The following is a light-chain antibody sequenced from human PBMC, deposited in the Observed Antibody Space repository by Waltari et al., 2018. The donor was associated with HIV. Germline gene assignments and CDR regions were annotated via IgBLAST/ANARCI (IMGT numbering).Light chain of an antibody. CDR3: GTWDSSLSAV. CDR1: GSNIGGHE. CDR2: DNN. Sequence: QSVLTQPPPVSAAPGQTVTISCPGRGSNIGGHEVSWYQQLPGPAPKLLIYDNNKRSSRIPDRFSGSKSGTSATLGITGLQTGDEADYYCGTWDSSLSAVFGGGTKVTV. J-gene: IGLJ3*02. V-gene: IGLV1-51*01.